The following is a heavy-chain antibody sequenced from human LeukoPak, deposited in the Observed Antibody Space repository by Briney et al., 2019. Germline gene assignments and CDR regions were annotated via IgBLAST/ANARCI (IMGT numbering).Heavy chain of an antibody. J-gene: IGHJ3*02. D-gene: IGHD2-2*01. CDR3: ARDSTSCRGCAFDI. CDR1: GFTFSDYY. V-gene: IGHV3-11*01. Sequence: GGSLRLSCAASGFTFSDYYMSWIRQAPGKGLEWVSYISSSGSTIYYADSVKGRFTISRDNAKNSLYLQMNSLRAEDTAVYYCARDSTSCRGCAFDIWGQGTMVTVSS. CDR2: ISSSGSTI.